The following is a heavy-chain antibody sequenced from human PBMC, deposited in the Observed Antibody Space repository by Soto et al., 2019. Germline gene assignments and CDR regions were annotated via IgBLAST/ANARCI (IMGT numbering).Heavy chain of an antibody. D-gene: IGHD3-9*01. J-gene: IGHJ4*02. CDR2: IYHSGST. Sequence: SETLSLTCAVSGGSIISSNWWNWVRQPPGKGLEWIGEIYHSGSTYYKPSLKSRVAMSVDTSKNQFSLKLTSATAADTAVYYCARRDWSGSTSHFYFDYWGQGVMVTV. CDR3: ARRDWSGSTSHFYFDY. V-gene: IGHV4-4*02. CDR1: GGSIISSNW.